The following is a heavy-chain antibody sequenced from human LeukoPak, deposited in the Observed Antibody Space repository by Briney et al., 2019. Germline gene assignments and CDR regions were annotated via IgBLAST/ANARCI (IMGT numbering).Heavy chain of an antibody. Sequence: SETLSLTCSVSGGSISNYYWSWIRQPPGKGLEYIGYSYYSGSTDYNPSLKSRVTISVDTSKNLFSLMLTSVTAADSAVYYCARQSISSRRAFDIWGQGTMVTVSS. D-gene: IGHD6-6*01. J-gene: IGHJ3*02. CDR3: ARQSISSRRAFDI. V-gene: IGHV4-59*08. CDR1: GGSISNYY. CDR2: SYYSGST.